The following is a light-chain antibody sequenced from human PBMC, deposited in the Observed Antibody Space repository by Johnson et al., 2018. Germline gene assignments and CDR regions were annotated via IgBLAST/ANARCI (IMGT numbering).Light chain of an antibody. J-gene: IGLJ1*01. Sequence: QSVLTQPPSVSAAPGQKVTISCSGSSFNIGNNYVSWYQQLPGTAPKLLIYENNKRPSGIPDRFSGSKSGTSATLGITGLQTGDAADYYCGTWDSSLSDGNVFGTGNKVTVV. CDR2: ENN. CDR3: GTWDSSLSDGNV. V-gene: IGLV1-51*02. CDR1: SFNIGNNY.